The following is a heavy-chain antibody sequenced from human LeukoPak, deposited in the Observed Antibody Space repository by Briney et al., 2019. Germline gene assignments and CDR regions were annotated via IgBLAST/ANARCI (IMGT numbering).Heavy chain of an antibody. V-gene: IGHV3-23*01. CDR2: ISRSGGST. J-gene: IGHJ4*02. CDR3: AKGPKYDFWSGTRDYYFDY. D-gene: IGHD3-3*01. Sequence: SGGSLRLSCAASGFTSSSYAMSWVRQAPRKGLEWVSAISRSGGSTYYADSVKGRLTISRDNSRNTLYLQINSLRAEDTAVYYCAKGPKYDFWSGTRDYYFDYWGQGTLVTVPS. CDR1: GFTSSSYA.